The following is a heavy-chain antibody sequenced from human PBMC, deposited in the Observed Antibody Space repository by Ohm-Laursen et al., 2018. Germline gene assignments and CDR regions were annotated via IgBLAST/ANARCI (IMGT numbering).Heavy chain of an antibody. CDR1: GDSISGRY. CDR3: AGLKGGWSIDY. D-gene: IGHD2-15*01. CDR2: IYYSGST. J-gene: IGHJ4*02. Sequence: GTLSLTCTVSGDSISGRYWSWIRQPPGKGLEWIGYIYYSGSTNYNPSLKSRVTISVDTSKNQFSLKLSSVTAADTAVYYCAGLKGGWSIDYWGQGTLVTVSS. V-gene: IGHV4-59*11.